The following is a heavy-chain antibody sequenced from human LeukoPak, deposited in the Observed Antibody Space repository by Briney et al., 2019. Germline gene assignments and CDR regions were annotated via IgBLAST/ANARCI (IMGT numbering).Heavy chain of an antibody. CDR3: ATYRQVLLPFES. V-gene: IGHV3-23*01. J-gene: IGHJ4*02. D-gene: IGHD2-8*02. CDR1: GFTFSTFA. CDR2: IFPSGGEI. Sequence: GGSLRLSCAASGFTFSTFAMIWVRQPPGKGLEWVSSIFPSGGEIHYADSVRGRFTISRDNSKSTLSLQMNSLRAGDTAIYYCATYRQVLLPFESWGQGTLVTVSS.